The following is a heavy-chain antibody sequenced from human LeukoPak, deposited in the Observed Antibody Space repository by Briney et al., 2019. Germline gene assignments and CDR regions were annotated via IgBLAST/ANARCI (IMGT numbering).Heavy chain of an antibody. CDR1: GGSIGSYY. V-gene: IGHV4-59*08. Sequence: SETLSLTCTVSGGSIGSYYWSWIRQPPGKGLEWIGYIYYSGSTNYNPSLKSRVTISVDTSKNQFSLKLSSVTAADTAVYYCARVSRLHCSSTSCYRWVAYGMDVWGQGTTVTVSS. D-gene: IGHD2-2*02. J-gene: IGHJ6*02. CDR3: ARVSRLHCSSTSCYRWVAYGMDV. CDR2: IYYSGST.